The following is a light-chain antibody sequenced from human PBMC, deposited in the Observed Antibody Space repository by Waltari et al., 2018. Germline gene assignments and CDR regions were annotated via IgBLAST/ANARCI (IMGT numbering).Light chain of an antibody. CDR1: QSIGKY. Sequence: EIVLTQSPDTLSLSPGERATLSCRASQSIGKYLVWYQQRPGQAPRLLIYGASTRASGIPDRFRGSGYGTDFSLTISRLEPEDFAVYHCQKYDRLPVTFGQGTKVEIK. J-gene: IGKJ1*01. CDR2: GAS. V-gene: IGKV3-20*01. CDR3: QKYDRLPVT.